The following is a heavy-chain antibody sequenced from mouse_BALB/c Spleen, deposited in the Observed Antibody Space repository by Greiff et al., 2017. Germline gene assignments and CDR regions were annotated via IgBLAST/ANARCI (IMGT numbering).Heavy chain of an antibody. Sequence: EVKLVESGGGLVQPGGSRKLSCAASGFTFSSFGMHWVRQAPEKGLEWVAYISSGSSTIYYADTVKGRFTISRDNPKNTLFLQMTSLRSEDTAMYYCARIDGYGAMDYWGQGTSVTVSS. CDR1: GFTFSSFG. J-gene: IGHJ4*01. D-gene: IGHD2-3*01. V-gene: IGHV5-17*02. CDR2: ISSGSSTI. CDR3: ARIDGYGAMDY.